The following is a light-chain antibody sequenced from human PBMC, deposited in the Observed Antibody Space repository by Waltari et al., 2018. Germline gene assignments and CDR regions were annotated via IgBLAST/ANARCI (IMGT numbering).Light chain of an antibody. CDR2: AAS. V-gene: IGKV1-27*01. Sequence: DIQMTQSPSSLSASVGDRVSIPCRASQDIGNYLAWYQQKPGKVPKLLIYAASILQSGVPSRFSGSGSGTDFTLTISSLQAEDVAVYYCQQYYSTPYTFGQGTKLEIK. CDR1: QDIGNY. CDR3: QQYYSTPYT. J-gene: IGKJ2*01.